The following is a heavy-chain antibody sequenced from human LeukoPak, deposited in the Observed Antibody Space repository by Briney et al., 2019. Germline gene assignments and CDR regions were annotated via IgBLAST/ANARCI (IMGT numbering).Heavy chain of an antibody. D-gene: IGHD6-13*01. CDR2: INPNSGGT. J-gene: IGHJ5*02. CDR1: GYTFTGYY. Sequence: VASVKVSCKASGYTFTGYYMHWVRQAPGQGLEWMGWINPNSGGTNYAQKFQGWVTMTRDTSISTAYMELSRLRSDDTAVYYCAREDFPAGYHVFDPWGQGTLVTVSS. V-gene: IGHV1-2*04. CDR3: AREDFPAGYHVFDP.